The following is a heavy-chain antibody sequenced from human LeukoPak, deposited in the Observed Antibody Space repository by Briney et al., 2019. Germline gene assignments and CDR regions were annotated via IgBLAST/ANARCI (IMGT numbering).Heavy chain of an antibody. CDR2: IYYSGST. D-gene: IGHD1-26*01. J-gene: IGHJ6*03. Sequence: SETLSLTCTVSGGSISSSSYYWGWIRQPPGKGLEWIGSIYYSGSTYYNPSLKSRVTISVDTSKNQFSLKLSSVTAAGTAVYYCARAMGATPYYYYMDVWGKGTTVTVSS. V-gene: IGHV4-39*07. CDR1: GGSISSSSYY. CDR3: ARAMGATPYYYYMDV.